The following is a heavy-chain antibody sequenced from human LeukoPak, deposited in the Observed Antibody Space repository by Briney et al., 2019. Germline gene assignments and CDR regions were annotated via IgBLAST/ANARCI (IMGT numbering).Heavy chain of an antibody. CDR1: GFTFSNHG. CDR2: ISGSGGST. Sequence: PGGTLRLSCAASGFTFSNHGMNWVRQAPGKGLEWVSAISGSGGSTYYADSVKGRFTISRDNSKNTLYLQMNSLRAEDTAVYYCAKDLPIYGSGSYRARAYYYYYMDVWGKGTTVTVSS. CDR3: AKDLPIYGSGSYRARAYYYYYMDV. D-gene: IGHD3-10*01. V-gene: IGHV3-23*01. J-gene: IGHJ6*03.